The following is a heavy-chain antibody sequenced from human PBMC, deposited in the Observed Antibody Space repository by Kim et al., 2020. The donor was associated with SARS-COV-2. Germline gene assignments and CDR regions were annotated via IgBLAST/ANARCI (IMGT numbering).Heavy chain of an antibody. J-gene: IGHJ5*02. D-gene: IGHD2-2*01. CDR3: ARGGGIVVVPAAMHWGWFDP. CDR1: GYSFTSYW. CDR2: IYPGDSDT. V-gene: IGHV5-51*01. Sequence: GESLKISCKGSGYSFTSYWIGWVRQMPGKGLEWMGIIYPGDSDTRYSPSFQGQVTISADKSISTAYLQWSSLKASDTAMYYCARGGGIVVVPAAMHWGWFDPWGQGTLVTVSS.